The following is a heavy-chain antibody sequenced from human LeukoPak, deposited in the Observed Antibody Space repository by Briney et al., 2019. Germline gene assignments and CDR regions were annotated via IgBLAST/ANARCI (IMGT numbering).Heavy chain of an antibody. CDR2: ISGDGGST. D-gene: IGHD3-16*01. V-gene: IGHV3-43*02. CDR1: GFTFNNYA. Sequence: GGSLRLSCAASGFTFNNYAMHWVRQAPGKGLEWVSLISGDGGSTYYADSVKGRFTISRDNSNNSLYLQMNSLRPEDTALYYCAKDNPNWGSFDIWGQGTMVTASS. CDR3: AKDNPNWGSFDI. J-gene: IGHJ3*02.